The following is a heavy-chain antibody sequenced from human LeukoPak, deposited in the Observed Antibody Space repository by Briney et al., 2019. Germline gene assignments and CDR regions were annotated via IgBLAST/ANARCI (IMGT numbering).Heavy chain of an antibody. J-gene: IGHJ5*02. CDR2: IYYSGST. D-gene: IGHD1-26*01. V-gene: IGHV4-30-4*01. Sequence: SETLSLTCTVSGGSISSGDYYWSWIRQPPGKGLEWIRYIYYSGSTYYNPSLKSRVTISVDTSKNQFSLKLSSVTAADTAVYYCARAGQWELLRSNWFDPWGQGTLVTVSS. CDR1: GGSISSGDYY. CDR3: ARAGQWELLRSNWFDP.